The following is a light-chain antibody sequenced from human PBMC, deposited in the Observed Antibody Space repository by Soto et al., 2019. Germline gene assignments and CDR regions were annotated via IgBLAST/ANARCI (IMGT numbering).Light chain of an antibody. CDR1: SFNIGSNY. J-gene: IGLJ2*01. Sequence: QSVLTQPTSASGTPGQRVTISCSGSSFNIGSNYVYWYQQLPGTAPKLLIYRNNQRPSGVPDRFSGSKSGTSASLAISGLRSDDEADYYCCSFALRSTLIFGGGTKLTVL. CDR2: RNN. CDR3: CSFALRSTLI. V-gene: IGLV1-47*01.